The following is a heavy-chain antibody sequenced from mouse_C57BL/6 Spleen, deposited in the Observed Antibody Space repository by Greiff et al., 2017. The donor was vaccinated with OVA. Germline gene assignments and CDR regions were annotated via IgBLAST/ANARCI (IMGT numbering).Heavy chain of an antibody. J-gene: IGHJ2*01. V-gene: IGHV1-19*01. Sequence: VQLQQSGPVLVKPGASVKMSCKASGYTFTDYYMNWVKQSHGKSLEWIGVINPYNGGTSYNQKFKGKATLTVDKSSSTAYMELNSLTSEDSAVYYCARWDDYDGVCWGQGTTLTVSS. D-gene: IGHD2-4*01. CDR2: INPYNGGT. CDR1: GYTFTDYY. CDR3: ARWDDYDGVC.